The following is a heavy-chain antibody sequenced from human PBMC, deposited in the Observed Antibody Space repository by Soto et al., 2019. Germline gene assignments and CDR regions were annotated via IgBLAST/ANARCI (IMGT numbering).Heavy chain of an antibody. CDR1: GFTFSHYA. V-gene: IGHV3-23*01. CDR2: IFGGGAPT. D-gene: IGHD3-16*01. Sequence: EVQLLESGGGLVQPGGSLRLSCAASGFTFSHYAMSWVRQAPGKGLQWVSTIFGGGAPTHYADSVKGRFGISRDNSNNMLFLEMNSLKDEDTAVYYCTREASSWGFAFDLWGQGTRVAVSS. CDR3: TREASSWGFAFDL. J-gene: IGHJ3*01.